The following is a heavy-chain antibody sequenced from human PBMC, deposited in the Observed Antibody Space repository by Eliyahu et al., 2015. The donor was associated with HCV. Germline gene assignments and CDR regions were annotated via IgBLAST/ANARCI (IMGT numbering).Heavy chain of an antibody. V-gene: IGHV4-34*01. D-gene: IGHD2-15*01. Sequence: QVQLQQWGAGLLKPSETLSLTCAVYGGSFSGYYWSWIRQPPGKGLEWIGEINHSGSTNYNPSLKSRVTISVDTSKNQFSLKLSSVTAADTAVYYCARVGYCSGGSCYSKRFDPWGQGTLVTVSS. CDR2: INHSGST. CDR1: GGSFSGYY. J-gene: IGHJ5*02. CDR3: ARVGYCSGGSCYSKRFDP.